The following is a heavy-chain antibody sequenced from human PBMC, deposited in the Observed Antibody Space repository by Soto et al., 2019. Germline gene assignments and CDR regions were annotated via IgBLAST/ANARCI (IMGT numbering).Heavy chain of an antibody. CDR2: FSATSENT. CDR3: AKARDQQLVRLPLHY. D-gene: IGHD6-13*01. V-gene: IGHV3-23*01. Sequence: EVQLLESGGGLVQPGGSLRLSCVGSGFFFSSYTMTWVRQAPGKGLEWVSSFSATSENTYYADSVRGRFTISRDNSKNTLFLQMNSLPAEDTAMYYWAKARDQQLVRLPLHYWSHGILVIVSS. CDR1: GFFFSSYT. J-gene: IGHJ4*01.